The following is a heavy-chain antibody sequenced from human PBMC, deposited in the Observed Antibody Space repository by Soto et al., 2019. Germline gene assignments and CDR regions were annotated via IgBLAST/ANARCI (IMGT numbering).Heavy chain of an antibody. D-gene: IGHD6-19*01. J-gene: IGHJ4*02. CDR1: RFTFIAYW. CDR2: ISTDGSTT. V-gene: IGHV3-74*01. Sequence: HPGGSLRLSCASSRFTFIAYWMHWVRQAPGKGLVWVSRISTDGSTTTYADSVKGRFTISRDNAKNTLYLQMNSLRAEDTAVYYCASSGFSGWYYFDYWGQGTLVTVSS. CDR3: ASSGFSGWYYFDY.